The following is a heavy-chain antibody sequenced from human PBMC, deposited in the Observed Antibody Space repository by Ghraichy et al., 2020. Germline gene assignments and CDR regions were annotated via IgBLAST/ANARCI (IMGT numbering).Heavy chain of an antibody. D-gene: IGHD5-12*01. CDR1: GFTFSSYG. J-gene: IGHJ6*02. V-gene: IGHV3-33*01. Sequence: GESLNISCAASGFTFSSYGMHWVRQAPGKGLEWVAVIWYDGSNKYYADSVKGRFTISRDNSKNTLYLQMNSLRAEDTAVYYCARDFFRGYDSEYYYYYGMDVWCQGTTVTVSS. CDR3: ARDFFRGYDSEYYYYYGMDV. CDR2: IWYDGSNK.